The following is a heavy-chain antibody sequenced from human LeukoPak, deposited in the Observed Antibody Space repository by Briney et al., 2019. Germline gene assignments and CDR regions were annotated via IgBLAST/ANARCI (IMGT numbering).Heavy chain of an antibody. J-gene: IGHJ4*02. CDR2: IKQDGSEK. CDR1: GFTFSSYW. Sequence: GGSLRLPCAASGFTFSSYWMSWVRQAPGKGLEWVANIKQDGSEKYYVDSVKGRFTISRDNAKNSLYLQMNSLRAEDTAVSYCATGSRSSGRYYFDYWGQGTLVTVSS. CDR3: ATGSRSSGRYYFDY. D-gene: IGHD6-19*01. V-gene: IGHV3-7*01.